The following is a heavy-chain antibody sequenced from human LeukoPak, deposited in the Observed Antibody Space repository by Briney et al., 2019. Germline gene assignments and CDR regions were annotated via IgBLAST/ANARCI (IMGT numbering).Heavy chain of an antibody. CDR2: ISSSGSTI. CDR3: AKDAVFGVVIMSHYYYMDV. Sequence: GGSLRLSCAASGFTFSTYSMNWVRQAPGKGLEWVSYISSSGSTIYYADSVEGRFTISRDNSKNTLYLQMNSLRAEDTAVYYCAKDAVFGVVIMSHYYYMDVWGKGTTVTVSS. CDR1: GFTFSTYS. D-gene: IGHD3-3*01. J-gene: IGHJ6*03. V-gene: IGHV3-48*01.